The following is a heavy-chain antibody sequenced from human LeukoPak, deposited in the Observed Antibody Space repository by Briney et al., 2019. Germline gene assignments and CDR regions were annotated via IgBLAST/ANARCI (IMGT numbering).Heavy chain of an antibody. V-gene: IGHV4-34*01. J-gene: IGHJ4*02. CDR2: INHSGST. D-gene: IGHD4-17*01. Sequence: PSETLSLTCAVYGGSFSGYYWSWIRQPPGKGLEWIGEINHSGSTNYNPSLKSRVTISVDTSKNQFSLKLSSVTAADTAVYYCARADYAEGFDYWGQGTLVTVSS. CDR3: ARADYAEGFDY. CDR1: GGSFSGYY.